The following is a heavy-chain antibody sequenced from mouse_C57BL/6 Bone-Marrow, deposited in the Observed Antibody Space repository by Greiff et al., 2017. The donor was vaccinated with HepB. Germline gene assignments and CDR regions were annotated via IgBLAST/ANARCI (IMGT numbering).Heavy chain of an antibody. CDR2: ISSGGDYI. D-gene: IGHD2-4*01. Sequence: DVMLVESGEGLVKPGGSLKLSCAASGFTFSSYAMSWVRQTPEKRLAWVAYISSGGDYIYYADTVKGRFTISRDNARNTLYLQMSSLKSEDTAMYYCTRVYYDYHFDYWGQGTTLTVSS. J-gene: IGHJ2*01. CDR3: TRVYYDYHFDY. CDR1: GFTFSSYA. V-gene: IGHV5-9-1*02.